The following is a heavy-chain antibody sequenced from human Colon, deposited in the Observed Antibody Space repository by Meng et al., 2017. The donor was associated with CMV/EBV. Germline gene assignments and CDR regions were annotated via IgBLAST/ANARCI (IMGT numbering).Heavy chain of an antibody. CDR2: ISSTSAYI. CDR1: GFTFTRYS. V-gene: IGHV3-21*01. J-gene: IGHJ3*02. Sequence: GESLKISCAASGFTFTRYSINWVRQAPGKGLEWISSISSTSAYIYYADSVKGRFTISRENAKNSLYLQMNSLRAGDTAVYYCARGTGVVPAANSVNDAFDIWGQGTMVTVSS. D-gene: IGHD2-2*01. CDR3: ARGTGVVPAANSVNDAFDI.